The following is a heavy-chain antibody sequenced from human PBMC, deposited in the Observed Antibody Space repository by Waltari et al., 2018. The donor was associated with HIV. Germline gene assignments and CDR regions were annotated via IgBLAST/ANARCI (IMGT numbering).Heavy chain of an antibody. J-gene: IGHJ3*02. D-gene: IGHD3-22*01. Sequence: EVQLVQSGAGVRKSGESLRISCKASGYTLTNSWIAWVRQMSGEGLEWMGIIYPFDSDTRYNPSFEGQITISADKSLATAYLEWSNLNASDAAIYYCARLFYYDTTGYINNAFDIWGQGTVVTVS. CDR3: ARLFYYDTTGYINNAFDI. CDR2: IYPFDSDT. CDR1: GYTLTNSW. V-gene: IGHV5-51*03.